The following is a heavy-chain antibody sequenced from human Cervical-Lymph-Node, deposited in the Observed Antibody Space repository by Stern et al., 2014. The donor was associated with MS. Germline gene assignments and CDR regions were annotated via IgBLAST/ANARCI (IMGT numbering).Heavy chain of an antibody. Sequence: VQLGQSGAEVKKPGSSVKVSCKASGDNFSTYAINWLRQAPGQGLEWVGGIIPLFQAPDYAHRLQGRVTITADGPTSTVFMELSSLRSDDTAVYYCARGSAYFDFWISSYGHFEYWGQGSLITVSS. CDR3: ARGSAYFDFWISSYGHFEY. CDR2: IIPLFQAP. D-gene: IGHD3-3*01. J-gene: IGHJ4*02. CDR1: GDNFSTYA. V-gene: IGHV1-69*01.